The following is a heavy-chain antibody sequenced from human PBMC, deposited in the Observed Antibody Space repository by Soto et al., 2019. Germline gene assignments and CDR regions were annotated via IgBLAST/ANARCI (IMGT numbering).Heavy chain of an antibody. V-gene: IGHV3-33*01. CDR3: VRGIPSQYSSTWLYWYFDL. Sequence: GGSLRLSCAASGFVYSTYAMHWVRLSPGKGLEWVALIWNDGTKEYYVDSVKGRFTISRDNSQNTLNLQMDSLRAEDTAVYFCVRGIPSQYSSTWLYWYFDLWGRGTQVTVS. J-gene: IGHJ2*01. CDR2: IWNDGTKE. D-gene: IGHD6-13*01. CDR1: GFVYSTYA.